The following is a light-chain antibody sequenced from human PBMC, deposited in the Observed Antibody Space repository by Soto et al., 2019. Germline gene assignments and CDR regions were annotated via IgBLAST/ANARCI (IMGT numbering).Light chain of an antibody. V-gene: IGKV1-39*01. Sequence: QLTQSPSSVSASVGDIVTITFRSSQGISSYLNWYQQKPGKAPKLLIYAASTMQTGVPSRFSGSGSVGTDFTLAISSLQPEDLATYYCQQSHSKPITFGQGTRV. CDR2: AAS. CDR1: QGISSY. J-gene: IGKJ5*01. CDR3: QQSHSKPIT.